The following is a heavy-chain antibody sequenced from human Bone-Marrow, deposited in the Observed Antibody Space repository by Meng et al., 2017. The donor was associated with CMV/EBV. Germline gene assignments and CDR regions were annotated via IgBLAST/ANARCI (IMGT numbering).Heavy chain of an antibody. D-gene: IGHD6-13*01. V-gene: IGHV3-21*01. CDR1: GITFSSYS. J-gene: IGHJ4*02. CDR2: ISSSSSYI. Sequence: GESLMISCAASGITFSSYSRNWVRQAPGKGREWVSSISSSSSYIYYADSVKGRFTISRDNAKNSLYLQMNSLRAEDTAVYYCAILEAAGPDYWGQGTLVTVSS. CDR3: AILEAAGPDY.